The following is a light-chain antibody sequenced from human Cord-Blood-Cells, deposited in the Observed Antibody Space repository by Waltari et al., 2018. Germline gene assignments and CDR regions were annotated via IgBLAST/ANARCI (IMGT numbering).Light chain of an antibody. V-gene: IGLV3-21*03. Sequence: SYVLTQPPSVSVAPGKTARITCGGNNIGSKNVHWYQQKQGQAPVLVVYDDSDRPSGIPGRFSGSNSGNTATLTISRVEAGDEADYYCQVWDSSSDHWVFGGGTKLTVL. CDR3: QVWDSSSDHWV. CDR2: DDS. CDR1: NIGSKN. J-gene: IGLJ3*02.